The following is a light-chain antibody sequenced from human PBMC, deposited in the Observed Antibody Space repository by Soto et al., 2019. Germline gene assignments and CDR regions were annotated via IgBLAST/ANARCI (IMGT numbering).Light chain of an antibody. V-gene: IGKV3-20*01. CDR1: QSVGNSH. Sequence: EIVLTQSPGTLSLSPGERATLSCRTSQSVGNSHVAWYQQRRGLPPRLLIYGASNRATGIPDRFSGSGSGADFTLTISRLEPEDFAVYFCQQYSNSPPGTFGQGTRLEIK. CDR2: GAS. CDR3: QQYSNSPPGT. J-gene: IGKJ5*01.